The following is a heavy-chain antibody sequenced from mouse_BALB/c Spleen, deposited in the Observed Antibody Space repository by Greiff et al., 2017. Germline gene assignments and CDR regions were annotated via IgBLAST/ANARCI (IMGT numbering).Heavy chain of an antibody. CDR3: AREGYDGYYWYFDV. Sequence: EVQLVESGGGLVKPGGSLKLSCAASGFTFSSYAMSWVRQTPEKRLEWVASISSGGSTYYPDSVKGRFTISRDNARNILYLQMSSLRSEDTAMYYCAREGYDGYYWYFDVWGAGTTVTVSS. CDR1: GFTFSSYA. J-gene: IGHJ1*01. CDR2: ISSGGST. D-gene: IGHD2-3*01. V-gene: IGHV5-6-5*01.